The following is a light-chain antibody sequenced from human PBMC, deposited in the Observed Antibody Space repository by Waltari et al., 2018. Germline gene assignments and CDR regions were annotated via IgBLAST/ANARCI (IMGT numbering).Light chain of an antibody. CDR1: QSINTF. J-gene: IGKJ1*01. CDR3: QHYERSPAT. Sequence: EVVLTQSPATLSLSPGERATLSCRASQSINTFLAWYQQTPGQAPRLLIYATSSRATGIPDRFSGSGSGTDFSLTISRLQAEDFAVYFCQHYERSPATFGQGTKVEIK. V-gene: IGKV3-20*01. CDR2: ATS.